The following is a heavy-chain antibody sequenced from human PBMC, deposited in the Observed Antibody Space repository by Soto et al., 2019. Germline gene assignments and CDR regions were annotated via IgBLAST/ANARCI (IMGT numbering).Heavy chain of an antibody. V-gene: IGHV3-33*01. CDR1: GFSFSTYG. Sequence: QEQLVQSGGGVVQPGRSLRLSCAASGFSFSTYGIHWVRQAPGKGLEWLAVTSFDGTKKYSSDSVKGRLTVSRDTSNNTVSLRMSSLRVEDTAVYYCAREAPWAVAGSSYFDYWGQGTLVTVSS. D-gene: IGHD6-19*01. CDR3: AREAPWAVAGSSYFDY. CDR2: TSFDGTKK. J-gene: IGHJ4*02.